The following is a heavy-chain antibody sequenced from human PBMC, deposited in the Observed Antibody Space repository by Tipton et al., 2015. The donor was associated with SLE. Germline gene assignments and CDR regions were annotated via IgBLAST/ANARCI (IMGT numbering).Heavy chain of an antibody. CDR1: GYSISSGSH. V-gene: IGHV4-38-2*01. J-gene: IGHJ4*02. CDR3: ARVDWTLDY. D-gene: IGHD3-9*01. Sequence: TLSLTCAVSGYSISSGSHWAWIRQPPGEGLEWVANIHKSGSTYYNPSLKSRVTILLDKSKNEFSLKVTSVTASDTAVYYCARVDWTLDYWGQGTPVTVSS. CDR2: IHKSGST.